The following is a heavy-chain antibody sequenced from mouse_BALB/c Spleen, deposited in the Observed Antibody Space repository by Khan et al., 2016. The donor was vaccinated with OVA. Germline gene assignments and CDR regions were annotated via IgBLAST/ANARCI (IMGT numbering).Heavy chain of an antibody. Sequence: VELVESGGGLVKPGGSLNLSCAASGFSFCRYSMPWVRQTPGKRLEWVATISSGGTYAYYSDSVKGRFTISSNYANNTLLLKMSRLRSDTTTIYSCTGHESYYGYGEGDYWGQGTSVTVSS. J-gene: IGHJ4*01. V-gene: IGHV5-9-3*01. CDR3: TGHESYYGYGEGDY. CDR1: GFSFCRYS. D-gene: IGHD2-2*01. CDR2: ISSGGTYA.